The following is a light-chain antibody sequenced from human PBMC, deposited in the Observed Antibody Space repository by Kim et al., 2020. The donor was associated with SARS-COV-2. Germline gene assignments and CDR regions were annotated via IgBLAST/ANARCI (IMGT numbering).Light chain of an antibody. CDR1: QSVSSNY. Sequence: EIVLTQSPGTLSLSPGERATLSCRASQSVSSNYLAWYQQKPGQAPRLLIYAASSRATGIPDRFSGSGSRTEFTLTINGLEPEDFALYFCQEYETTTGYTCGQETKLEL. CDR2: AAS. J-gene: IGKJ2*01. CDR3: QEYETTTGYT. V-gene: IGKV3-20*01.